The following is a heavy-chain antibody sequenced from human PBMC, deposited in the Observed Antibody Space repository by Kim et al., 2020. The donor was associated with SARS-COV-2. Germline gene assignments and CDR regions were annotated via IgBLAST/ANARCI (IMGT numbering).Heavy chain of an antibody. V-gene: IGHV3-21*01. CDR3: ARGGWYFDL. J-gene: IGHJ2*01. Sequence: SYIYYADSVKGRFTISRDNAKNSLYLQMNSLRAEDTAVYYCARGGWYFDLWGRGTLVTVSS. CDR2: SYI. D-gene: IGHD3-16*01.